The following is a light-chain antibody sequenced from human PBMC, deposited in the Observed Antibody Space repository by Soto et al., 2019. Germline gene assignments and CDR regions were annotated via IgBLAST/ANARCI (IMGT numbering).Light chain of an antibody. CDR1: QSVGIS. Sequence: EILLTQSRATLSLSPGERATRSCMASQSVGISLAWYQQKPGQAPRLLIYDASTRDYDVPARFSGSGSGTEFTLTISSLQSEDFAVYYCQQYNNWSGTFGQGTKVHI. V-gene: IGKV3D-15*01. J-gene: IGKJ1*01. CDR3: QQYNNWSGT. CDR2: DAS.